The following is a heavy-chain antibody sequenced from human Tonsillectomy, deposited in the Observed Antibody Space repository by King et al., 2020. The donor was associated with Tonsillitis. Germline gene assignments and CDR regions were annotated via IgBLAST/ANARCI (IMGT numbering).Heavy chain of an antibody. CDR2: IWYDGSDK. J-gene: IGHJ4*02. D-gene: IGHD2-15*01. CDR1: GFNFSSYC. V-gene: IGHV3-33*08. Sequence: QLVQSGGGVVQPGRSLRLSCEASGFNFSSYCMHWVRQAPGKGLEWVAMIWYDGSDKYYVDSVKGRFTISRDNPKKTLYLQMNSLRAEDTAGYYCARDGGDCGGGYCSSSFDYWGQGTLITVSS. CDR3: ARDGGDCGGGYCSSSFDY.